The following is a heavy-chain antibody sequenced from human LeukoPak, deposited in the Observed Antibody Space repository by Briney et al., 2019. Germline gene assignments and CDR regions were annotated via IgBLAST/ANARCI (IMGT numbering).Heavy chain of an antibody. D-gene: IGHD3-22*01. V-gene: IGHV3-66*02. Sequence: GGSLRLSCAASGFTVSSNYMSGVREAPGRGREWGSVIYSGGSTYYADCVKGRFTISRHNSKNTLYLQMNSLRAEDTAVYYCARGNYGSMDVWGQGTTVTVSS. CDR1: GFTVSSNY. J-gene: IGHJ6*02. CDR2: IYSGGST. CDR3: ARGNYGSMDV.